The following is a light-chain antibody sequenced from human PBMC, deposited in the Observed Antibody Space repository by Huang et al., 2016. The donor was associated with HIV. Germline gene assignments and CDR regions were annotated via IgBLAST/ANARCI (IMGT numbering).Light chain of an antibody. CDR1: QSVSSNY. CDR3: QQYGGSPPYT. Sequence: EIVLTQSPGTLSLSPGERATLSCRASQSVSSNYLAWYQHKPGQAPRLLIYGASSRATGIPDRFRGSGSGTDFTLTISRLEPEDFAVYYCQQYGGSPPYTFGQGTNLEIK. CDR2: GAS. V-gene: IGKV3-20*01. J-gene: IGKJ2*01.